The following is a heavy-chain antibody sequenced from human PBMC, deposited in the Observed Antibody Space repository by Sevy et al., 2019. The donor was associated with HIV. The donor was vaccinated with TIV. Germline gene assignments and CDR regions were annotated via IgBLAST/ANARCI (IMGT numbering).Heavy chain of an antibody. V-gene: IGHV4-30-2*01. Sequence: SETLSLTCAVSGGSISSGGYSWSWIRQPPGKGLEWIGYIYHSGSTYYNPSLKTRVTISVDRSKNQFSLKLSSVTAADTAVYYCARGSDDSDFDCWGQGTLVTVSS. CDR2: IYHSGST. CDR3: ARGSDDSDFDC. J-gene: IGHJ4*02. CDR1: GGSISSGGYS. D-gene: IGHD3-3*01.